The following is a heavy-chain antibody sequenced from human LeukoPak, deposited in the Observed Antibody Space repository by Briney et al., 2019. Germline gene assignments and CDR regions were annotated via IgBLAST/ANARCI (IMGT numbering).Heavy chain of an antibody. CDR1: YGSISTYY. Sequence: PSETLSLTCTVSYGSISTYYWSWIRQPPGEGLEWIGYIYTSGSTNYNPSLKSRVTISLDTSKNQFSLKLSSVTAADTAVYYCAGHKSHLAVANFDYWGQGTLVTVSS. J-gene: IGHJ4*02. CDR2: IYTSGST. V-gene: IGHV4-4*09. D-gene: IGHD6-19*01. CDR3: AGHKSHLAVANFDY.